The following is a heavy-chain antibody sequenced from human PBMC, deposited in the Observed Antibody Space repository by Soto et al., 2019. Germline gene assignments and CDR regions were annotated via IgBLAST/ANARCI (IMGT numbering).Heavy chain of an antibody. Sequence: QVQLQESGPGLVKPSETLSLTCTVSGGSISSYYWSWIRQPPGKGLEWIWYIYYSGSTNYNPSLKSRVTISVDTSKNQFSLKLSSVTAADTAVYYCATQLDPTVTSAGKVYYYYMDVWGKGTTVTVSS. V-gene: IGHV4-59*08. J-gene: IGHJ6*03. CDR1: GGSISSYY. CDR3: ATQLDPTVTSAGKVYYYYMDV. D-gene: IGHD4-17*01. CDR2: IYYSGST.